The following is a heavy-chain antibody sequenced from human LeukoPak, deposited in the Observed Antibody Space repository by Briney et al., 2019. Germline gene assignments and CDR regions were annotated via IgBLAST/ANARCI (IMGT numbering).Heavy chain of an antibody. V-gene: IGHV4-59*01. J-gene: IGHJ4*02. CDR1: GGSISSYF. D-gene: IGHD3-22*01. Sequence: PSETLSLTCAVSGGSISSYFWHWIRQPLGKGVEWIGYISYSGSTNYNLSLKSRVTISRDTSKSQFSLKLSSVTAADTAVYYCATNYYDSSGYYYGLGYWGQGTLVTVSS. CDR2: ISYSGST. CDR3: ATNYYDSSGYYYGLGY.